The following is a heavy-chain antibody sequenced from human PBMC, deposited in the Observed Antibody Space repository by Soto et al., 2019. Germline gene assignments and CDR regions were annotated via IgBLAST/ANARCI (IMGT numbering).Heavy chain of an antibody. D-gene: IGHD2-15*01. CDR3: ARVGGYYYYYMDV. CDR1: GFTFISFS. Sequence: EVQLVESGGGLVKPGGSLRLSCAASGFTFISFSMNWFRQAPGKGLEWVSSISSSSSYIYYADSVKGRFTISRDNAKNSLYLQMNSLRAEDTAVYYCARVGGYYYYYMDVWGKGTTVTVSS. J-gene: IGHJ6*03. CDR2: ISSSSSYI. V-gene: IGHV3-21*01.